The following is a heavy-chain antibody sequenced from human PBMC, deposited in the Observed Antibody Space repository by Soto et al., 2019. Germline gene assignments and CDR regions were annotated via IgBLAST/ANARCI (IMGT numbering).Heavy chain of an antibody. V-gene: IGHV1-69*12. CDR3: ARRHEFGGNSDAFDI. J-gene: IGHJ3*02. D-gene: IGHD2-21*01. CDR1: GGTFRTES. Sequence: QVQLVQSGAEVKKPGSSVKVSCKASGGTFRTESINWVRQAPGRVLEWMGGIIPVFGTSDYAQKFQGRVKITADESTTTAYMDLISLRSEDTAVYACARRHEFGGNSDAFDIWGQGTRVTVSS. CDR2: IIPVFGTS.